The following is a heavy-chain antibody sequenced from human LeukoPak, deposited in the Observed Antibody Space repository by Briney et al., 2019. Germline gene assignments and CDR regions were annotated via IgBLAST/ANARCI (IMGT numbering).Heavy chain of an antibody. J-gene: IGHJ4*02. Sequence: KASETLSLTCTVSGGSISSYYWSWIRQPPGKGLEWIGYIYYSGSTYYNPSLKSRVTISVDTSTNQFSLTLSSVTAADTAVYYCARLGGYSNYEAGYWGQGTLVTVSS. V-gene: IGHV4-59*08. CDR2: IYYSGST. CDR3: ARLGGYSNYEAGY. D-gene: IGHD4-11*01. CDR1: GGSISSYY.